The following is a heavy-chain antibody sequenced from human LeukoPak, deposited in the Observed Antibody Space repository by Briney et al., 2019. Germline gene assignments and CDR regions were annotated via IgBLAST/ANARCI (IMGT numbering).Heavy chain of an antibody. CDR2: ISPSGSNK. CDR3: ASPLLTDYYYYGMDV. V-gene: IGHV3-48*01. J-gene: IGHJ6*02. D-gene: IGHD2-15*01. CDR1: GFTFSSYG. Sequence: PGGSLRLSCAASGFTFSSYGINWVRQAPGKGLEWVSYISPSGSNKYYAGSVRGRFTISRDDAKNTLYLQMNSLRAEDTAVYYCASPLLTDYYYYGMDVWGQGTTVTVSS.